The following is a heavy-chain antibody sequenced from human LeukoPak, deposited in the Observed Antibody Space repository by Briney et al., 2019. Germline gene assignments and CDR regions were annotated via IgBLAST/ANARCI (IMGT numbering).Heavy chain of an antibody. CDR2: VYYNGTT. CDR1: GGTISSSSYY. V-gene: IGHV4-39*01. J-gene: IGHJ4*02. CDR3: ARHYCSSTSCPFDY. D-gene: IGHD2-2*01. Sequence: SETLSLTCSVSGGTISSSSYYWAWIRQPPGKGLEWIGSVYYNGTTYYKPSLKSRVTISVDTSKNQFSLKLSSVTAADTAVYYCARHYCSSTSCPFDYWGQGTLVTVSS.